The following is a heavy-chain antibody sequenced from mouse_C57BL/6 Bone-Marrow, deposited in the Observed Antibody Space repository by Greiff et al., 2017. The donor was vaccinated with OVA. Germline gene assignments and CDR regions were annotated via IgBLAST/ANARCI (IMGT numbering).Heavy chain of an antibody. D-gene: IGHD1-1*01. V-gene: IGHV1-74*01. Sequence: QVQLQQPGAELVKPGASVKVSCKASGYTFTSYWMHWVKQRPGQGLEWIGRIHPSDSDTNYNQRFKGKATLTVDKSSSTAYMQLSSLTSEDSAVYYCAIHYYGSPYWYFDVWGTGTTVTVSS. J-gene: IGHJ1*03. CDR1: GYTFTSYW. CDR3: AIHYYGSPYWYFDV. CDR2: IHPSDSDT.